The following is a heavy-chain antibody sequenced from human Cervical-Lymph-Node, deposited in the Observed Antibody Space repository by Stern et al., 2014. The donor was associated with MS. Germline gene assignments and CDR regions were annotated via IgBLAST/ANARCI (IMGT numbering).Heavy chain of an antibody. CDR1: GGSISGYE. CDR2: IYYSGST. V-gene: IGHV4-59*01. J-gene: IGHJ4*02. D-gene: IGHD5-24*01. CDR3: ARSRDAYSPLAY. Sequence: QLQLQESGPGLVKPSETLSLTCTVSGGSISGYECSWIRQPPGKGLDWIGPIYYSGSTNYIPSLKSRVSISIDTPKNQFSLKLSSVTAADTAVYYCARSRDAYSPLAYWGQGALVTVSS.